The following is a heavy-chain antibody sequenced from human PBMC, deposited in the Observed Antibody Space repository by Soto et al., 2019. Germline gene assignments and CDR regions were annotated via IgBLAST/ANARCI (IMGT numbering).Heavy chain of an antibody. Sequence: QVQLVQSGTEVKKPGSSVKVSCKASGGSLSTNPISWVRQAPGQGLEWMGGTGSGTGPGNHAQKFQGRLTVTADKSTSTVYMELTNLSSEDTAVYYCARDHWTPVGGSGSYYFFDYWGQGALVTVSS. CDR1: GGSLSTNP. CDR2: TGSGTGPG. CDR3: ARDHWTPVGGSGSYYFFDY. D-gene: IGHD3-10*01. V-gene: IGHV1-69*06. J-gene: IGHJ4*02.